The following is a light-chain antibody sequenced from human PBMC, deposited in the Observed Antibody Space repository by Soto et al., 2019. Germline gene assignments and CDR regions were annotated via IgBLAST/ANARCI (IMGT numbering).Light chain of an antibody. CDR2: KAA. CDR1: QRISSW. CDR3: QQYNSYPLT. V-gene: IGKV1-5*03. J-gene: IGKJ4*01. Sequence: IQMTQSPSTLSASLGDRDTITCRATQRISSWLSWYQQKPGKTPNLLIYKAASLESGVPSRFSGSGSGTEFTLTISRLQPDDFATYYCQQYNSYPLTFGGGTKVEIK.